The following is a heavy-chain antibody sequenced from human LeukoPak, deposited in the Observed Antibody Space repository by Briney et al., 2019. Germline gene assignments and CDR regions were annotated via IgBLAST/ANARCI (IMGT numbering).Heavy chain of an antibody. V-gene: IGHV4-39*07. J-gene: IGHJ6*03. CDR2: IYYSGST. CDR3: ARQSRIVVVPAALYGYYYYMDV. Sequence: PSETLSLTCIVSGGSISSSSYYWGWVRQPPGRGLEWIGTIYYSGSTYYNPSLKSRVTISVDTSKNQFSLKLSSVTAADTAVYYCARQSRIVVVPAALYGYYYYMDVWGKGTTVTVSS. D-gene: IGHD2-2*01. CDR1: GGSISSSSYY.